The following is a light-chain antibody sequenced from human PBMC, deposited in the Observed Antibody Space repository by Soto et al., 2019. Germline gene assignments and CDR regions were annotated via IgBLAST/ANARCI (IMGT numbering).Light chain of an antibody. CDR3: QQYDNLPLT. Sequence: DIQMTQSPSSLFASVGDRVTITCQASQHISNYLNWYQKKPGEAPVLLIYDASNLQTGVPSRFSGIGSGTDFTFTITSLQPEDIGTYYSQQYDNLPLTFGGGTKVEFK. CDR1: QHISNY. J-gene: IGKJ4*01. CDR2: DAS. V-gene: IGKV1-33*01.